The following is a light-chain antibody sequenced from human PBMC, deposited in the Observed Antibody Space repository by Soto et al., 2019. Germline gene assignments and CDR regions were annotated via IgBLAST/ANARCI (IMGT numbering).Light chain of an antibody. CDR2: AAS. Sequence: DIQMTQSPSSLSASVGDRVTITCRTSQSINGYLNWYQQKPGKAPKLLIYAASRLHSGIPSRFSGSGSGTDFALTINYLQPADFATYYCQETYSFSQATLGGVTKVDIK. V-gene: IGKV1-39*01. CDR3: QETYSFSQAT. CDR1: QSINGY. J-gene: IGKJ4*01.